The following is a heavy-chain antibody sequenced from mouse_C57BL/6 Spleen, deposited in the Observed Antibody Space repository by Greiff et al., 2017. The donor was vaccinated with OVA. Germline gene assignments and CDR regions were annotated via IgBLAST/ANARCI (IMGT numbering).Heavy chain of an antibody. CDR1: GFSFTSYG. CDR3: ARTSTGGSSPAWFAY. V-gene: IGHV2-2*01. Sequence: QVQLKESGPGLVQPSQSLSITCTVSGFSFTSYGVLWVRQSPGKGLEWLGVIWSGGSTDYNAAFISRLSISKDNSKSQVFFKMNSLQADDAAIYYCARTSTGGSSPAWFAYWGQGTLVTVSA. J-gene: IGHJ3*01. D-gene: IGHD1-1*01. CDR2: IWSGGST.